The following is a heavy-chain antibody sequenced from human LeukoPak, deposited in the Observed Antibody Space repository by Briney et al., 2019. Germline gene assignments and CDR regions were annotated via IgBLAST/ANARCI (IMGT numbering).Heavy chain of an antibody. Sequence: GASVKVSCKASGGTFSSYAISWVRQAPGQGLEWMGRIIPILGIANYAQKFQGRVTITADKSTSTAYMELSSLRSEDTAVYYCARGEGVRFLEWLNWFDPWGQGTLVTVSS. CDR1: GGTFSSYA. CDR2: IIPILGIA. D-gene: IGHD3-3*01. CDR3: ARGEGVRFLEWLNWFDP. V-gene: IGHV1-69*04. J-gene: IGHJ5*02.